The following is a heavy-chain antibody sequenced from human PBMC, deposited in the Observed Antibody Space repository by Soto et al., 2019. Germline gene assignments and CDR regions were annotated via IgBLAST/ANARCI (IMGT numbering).Heavy chain of an antibody. CDR1: GVSISSSFW. CDR3: ARYDLGTFDY. Sequence: QVLLQESGPGLVKPSGTLSLTCAVSGVSISSSFWWSWVRQPPGKGLEWIGEIYHTESTVYNPSLKSRVTISVDKSKNQFSLNLDSVTAADTAVYYCARYDLGTFDYWGRGILVTVSS. J-gene: IGHJ4*02. D-gene: IGHD3-10*01. CDR2: IYHTEST. V-gene: IGHV4-4*02.